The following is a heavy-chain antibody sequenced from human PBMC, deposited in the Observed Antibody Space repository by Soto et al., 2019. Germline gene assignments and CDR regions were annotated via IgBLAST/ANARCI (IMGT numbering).Heavy chain of an antibody. Sequence: SETLSFACTVSGGSIRSSSYYWDWIRQPPGEWVERIGTIHYSGNTSYSPSLKSRVTISVDTSNNRLSLKLTSVTAADTAVDYWVSEQPPVVRCLVKDCFDSWGQGTQVTVSS. V-gene: IGHV4-39*01. J-gene: IGHJ4*02. CDR3: VSEQPPVVRCLVKDCFDS. CDR2: IHYSGNT. CDR1: GGSIRSSSYY. D-gene: IGHD6-19*01.